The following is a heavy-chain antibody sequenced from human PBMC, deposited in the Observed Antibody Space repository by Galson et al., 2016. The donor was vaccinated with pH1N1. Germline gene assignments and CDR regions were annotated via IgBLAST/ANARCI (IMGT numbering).Heavy chain of an antibody. CDR1: GFTFSDYY. J-gene: IGHJ6*02. CDR3: ARDFRGRYCSGGSCYYYYYGMDV. D-gene: IGHD2-15*01. CDR2: ISSSGSTI. Sequence: SLRLSCAASGFTFSDYYMSWIRQAPGKGLEWVSYISSSGSTISYADSVKGRFTISRDNAKNSLYLQLNSLRAEDTAVYYCARDFRGRYCSGGSCYYYYYGMDVWGQGTTVTVSS. V-gene: IGHV3-11*04.